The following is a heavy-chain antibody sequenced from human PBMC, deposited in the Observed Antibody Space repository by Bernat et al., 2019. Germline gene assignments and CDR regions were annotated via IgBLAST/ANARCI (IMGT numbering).Heavy chain of an antibody. J-gene: IGHJ5*02. V-gene: IGHV4-39*07. D-gene: IGHD2-15*01. CDR2: VYPSGST. CDR3: ARVASLVGRVGWFDP. CDR1: GCSINSHDYY. Sequence: QMQLQESGPGLVKPSETLSLTCTVSGCSINSHDYYWGWIRQPPGKGLEWIGSVYPSGSTYFNPSLKSRVTISVDTSKNQFSLKLGSVTAADKAVYYWARVASLVGRVGWFDPWGQGTLVTVSS.